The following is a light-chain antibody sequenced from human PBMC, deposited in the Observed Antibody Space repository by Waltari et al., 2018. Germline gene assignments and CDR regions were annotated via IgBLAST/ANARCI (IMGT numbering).Light chain of an antibody. J-gene: IGLJ2*01. CDR1: NSDVGGYNY. V-gene: IGLV2-14*01. Sequence: QSALTQPASVSGSPGQSITISCTGTNSDVGGYNYVSWYQQYPGKAPKLMIYEVSNRPSGICNRFSGSKSGNTASLTISGLQAEDEADYYCSSFTSSSKVVFGGGTKLTVL. CDR2: EVS. CDR3: SSFTSSSKVV.